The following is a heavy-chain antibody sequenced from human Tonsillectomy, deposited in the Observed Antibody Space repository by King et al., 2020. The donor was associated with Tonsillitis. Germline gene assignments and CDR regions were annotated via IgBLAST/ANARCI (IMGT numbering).Heavy chain of an antibody. J-gene: IGHJ6*02. V-gene: IGHV1-69*09. CDR1: GGTFSSYA. Sequence: LQLVQSGAEVKKPGSSVKVSCEASGGTFSSYAITWVRQAPGQGLEWMGRIIPIPDKANYAQKFQGRVTITADKSTSTAYMELSSLRSEDTAVYYCASDDPLGYCSRTSCRSTDYYGMDVWGQGTTVIVSS. D-gene: IGHD2-2*01. CDR2: IIPIPDKA. CDR3: ASDDPLGYCSRTSCRSTDYYGMDV.